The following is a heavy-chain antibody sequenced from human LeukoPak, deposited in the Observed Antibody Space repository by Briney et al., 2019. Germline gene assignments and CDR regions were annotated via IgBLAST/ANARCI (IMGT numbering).Heavy chain of an antibody. CDR1: GGSISNSGHY. J-gene: IGHJ4*02. V-gene: IGHV4-39*01. D-gene: IGHD3-3*01. CDR3: VLNLDYDFWSGYQTY. Sequence: SETLSLTCSVSGGSISNSGHYWGWIRQPPGKGLEWIGSIKYSGTTNYNPALQSRVTISVDTSKKQFSLKLSSVTAADTAVYYCVLNLDYDFWSGYQTYWGQGTLVTVSS. CDR2: IKYSGTT.